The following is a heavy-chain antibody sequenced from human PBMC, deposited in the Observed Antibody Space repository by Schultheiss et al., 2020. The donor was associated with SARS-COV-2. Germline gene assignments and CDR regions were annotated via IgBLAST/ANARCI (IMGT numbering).Heavy chain of an antibody. J-gene: IGHJ5*02. D-gene: IGHD6-13*01. Sequence: SETLSLTCSVSGGSVSSGSYYWSWIRQSPGRGLEWIGYIYYSGSTYYNPSLKSRVTISVDTSKNQFSLKLSSVTAADTAVYYCARGDSSSWYYWFDPWGQGTLVTVSS. CDR1: GGSVSSGSYY. V-gene: IGHV4-61*01. CDR3: ARGDSSSWYYWFDP. CDR2: IYYSGST.